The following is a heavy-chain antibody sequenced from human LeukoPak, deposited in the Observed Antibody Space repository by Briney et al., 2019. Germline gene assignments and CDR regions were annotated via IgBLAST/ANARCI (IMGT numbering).Heavy chain of an antibody. V-gene: IGHV1-69*13. CDR2: IIPIFGTA. CDR3: ARDRSDYYHSSGYYYLLDY. Sequence: SVKVSCKASGGTFSSYAISWVRQAPGQGLEWMGGIIPIFGTANYAQKIQGRVTITADESTSTAYMELSSLRSEDTAVYYCARDRSDYYHSSGYYYLLDYWGQETLVTVSS. D-gene: IGHD3-22*01. J-gene: IGHJ4*02. CDR1: GGTFSSYA.